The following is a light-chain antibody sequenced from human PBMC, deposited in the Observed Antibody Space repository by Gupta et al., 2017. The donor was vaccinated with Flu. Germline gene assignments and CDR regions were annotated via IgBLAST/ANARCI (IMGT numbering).Light chain of an antibody. CDR1: SRDVGSYNL. J-gene: IGLJ2*01. CDR2: EGG. V-gene: IGLV2-23*01. CDR3: CSYAGRHKFVV. Sequence: QAPLTQPASVSRSPVPSITISCTGTSRDVGSYNLVSWYQQHPGKAPKPMIYEGGKRPSGVCNRFSGSKAGHTPSLTISGCQGEDGVDYYCCSYAGRHKFVVFGGGTKMNGL.